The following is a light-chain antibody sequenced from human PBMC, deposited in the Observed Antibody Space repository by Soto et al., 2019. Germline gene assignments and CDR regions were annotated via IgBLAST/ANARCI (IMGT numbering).Light chain of an antibody. Sequence: EIVLTQSPGTLSLSPGERATLSCRASQSVNNNYVAWYQQKPGQAPRLLIYGASSRATGIPDRFSGSGSGTDFTLTINGLEPEDSAVYYCQQRGNWPPTWTFGQGTKVDIK. J-gene: IGKJ1*01. CDR1: QSVNNNY. CDR2: GAS. V-gene: IGKV3D-20*02. CDR3: QQRGNWPPTWT.